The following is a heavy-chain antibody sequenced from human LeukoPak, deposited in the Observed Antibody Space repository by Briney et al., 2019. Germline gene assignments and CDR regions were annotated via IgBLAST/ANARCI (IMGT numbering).Heavy chain of an antibody. CDR2: INPSGGST. J-gene: IGHJ4*02. Sequence: ASVKVSCKASGYTFTSYYMHWVRQAPGRGLEWMGIINPSGGSTSYAQKFQGRVTMTRDTSTSTVYMELSSLRSEDTAVYYCARSGMGYYDSSGDLDYWGQGTLVTVSS. CDR1: GYTFTSYY. D-gene: IGHD3-22*01. CDR3: ARSGMGYYDSSGDLDY. V-gene: IGHV1-46*01.